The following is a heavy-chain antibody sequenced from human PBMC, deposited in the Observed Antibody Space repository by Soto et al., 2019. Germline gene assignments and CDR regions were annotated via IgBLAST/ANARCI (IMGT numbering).Heavy chain of an antibody. V-gene: IGHV1-69*13. CDR2: IIPIFGTA. D-gene: IGHD1-7*01. CDR1: GGTFSSYA. Sequence: GASVKVSCKASGGTFSSYAISWVRQAPGQGLEWMGGIIPIFGTANYAQKFQGRVTITADESTSTAYMGLSSLGSEDTAVYYCAITYNWNYVPYYYYGMDVWGQGTTVTVSS. CDR3: AITYNWNYVPYYYYGMDV. J-gene: IGHJ6*02.